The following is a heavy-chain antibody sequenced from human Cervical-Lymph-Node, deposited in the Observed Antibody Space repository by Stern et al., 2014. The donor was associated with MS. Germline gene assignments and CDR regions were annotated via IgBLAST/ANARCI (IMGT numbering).Heavy chain of an antibody. V-gene: IGHV3-23*04. CDR3: AMHRRVLVTAMLQH. J-gene: IGHJ1*01. Sequence: EVHLVESGGGLVQPGGSLRLSCAASGFTFSSYAMSWVRQAPGKGLEWVSAISGSGGSTYYADSVKGRFTISRDNSKNTLYLQMNSLRAEDTAVYYCAMHRRVLVTAMLQHWGQGTLVTVSS. D-gene: IGHD2-21*02. CDR2: ISGSGGST. CDR1: GFTFSSYA.